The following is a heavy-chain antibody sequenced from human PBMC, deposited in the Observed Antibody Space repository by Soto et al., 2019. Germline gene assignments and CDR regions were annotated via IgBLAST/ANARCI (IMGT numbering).Heavy chain of an antibody. J-gene: IGHJ6*02. Sequence: GASVNVSCKASGGTFSSYAISWVRQAPGQGLEWMGGIIPIFGTADYAQKFQGRVTITADESTSTAYMELSSLRSEDTAVYYCASAWGPSYYYGMDVWGQGTTVTVSS. CDR2: IIPIFGTA. CDR1: GGTFSSYA. V-gene: IGHV1-69*13. CDR3: ASAWGPSYYYGMDV. D-gene: IGHD3-16*01.